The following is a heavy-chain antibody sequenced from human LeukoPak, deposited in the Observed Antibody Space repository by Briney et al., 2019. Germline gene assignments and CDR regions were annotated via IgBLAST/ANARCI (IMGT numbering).Heavy chain of an antibody. D-gene: IGHD2-2*01. V-gene: IGHV3-53*01. Sequence: PGGSLRLSCAASGFTVSSNYMSWVRQAPGKGLEWVSVIYSGGSTYYADSVKGRFTISRDNSKNTLYLQMNSLRAEDTAVYYCAKEVRVPVYYYMDVWGKGTTVTVSS. J-gene: IGHJ6*03. CDR1: GFTVSSNY. CDR2: IYSGGST. CDR3: AKEVRVPVYYYMDV.